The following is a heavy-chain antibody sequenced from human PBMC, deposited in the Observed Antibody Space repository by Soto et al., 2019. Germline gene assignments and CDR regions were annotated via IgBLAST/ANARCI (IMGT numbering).Heavy chain of an antibody. CDR2: ISAVGGST. Sequence: EVQLLESGGGLVQPGGSLRLSCVASGFTFSIYAMNWVRQAPGKGLEWVSTISAVGGSTYYADSMKGRFTISRDNSKNTLYLQMNSLRAEDTAIYYCARDFDRKGWGSSTFDIWGQGTMVTVSS. V-gene: IGHV3-23*01. CDR1: GFTFSIYA. J-gene: IGHJ3*02. D-gene: IGHD7-27*01. CDR3: ARDFDRKGWGSSTFDI.